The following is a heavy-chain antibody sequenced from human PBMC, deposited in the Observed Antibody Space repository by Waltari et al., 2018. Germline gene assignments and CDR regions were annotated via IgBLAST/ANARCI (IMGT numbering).Heavy chain of an antibody. CDR2: INPNGGAT. Sequence: QVQLMQSGAEVKKPGASVKVSCKTSGYTVTDYYMHWVRQAPGQGLESMGWINPNGGATYYAQKFRGRVTMTSDTSISTVFMELRGLKSDDTAVYFCARLSEYWGPGTLVTVSS. CDR3: ARLSEY. V-gene: IGHV1-2*02. CDR1: GYTVTDYY. J-gene: IGHJ4*02.